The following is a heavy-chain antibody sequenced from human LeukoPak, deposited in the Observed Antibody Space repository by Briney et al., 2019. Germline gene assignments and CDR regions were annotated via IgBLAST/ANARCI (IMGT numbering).Heavy chain of an antibody. CDR2: ISSSSSTI. J-gene: IGHJ4*02. CDR3: AVVVPAAINLPFDY. D-gene: IGHD2-2*01. V-gene: IGHV3-48*02. Sequence: GGSLRLTCAASGFTFSSYSMNWVRQAPGKGLEWVSYISSSSSTIYYADSVKGRFTISRDNAKNSLYLQMNSLRDEDTAVYYCAVVVPAAINLPFDYWGQGTLVTVSS. CDR1: GFTFSSYS.